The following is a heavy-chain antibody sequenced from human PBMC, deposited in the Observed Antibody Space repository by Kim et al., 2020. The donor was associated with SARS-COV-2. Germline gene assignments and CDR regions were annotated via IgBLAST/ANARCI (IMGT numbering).Heavy chain of an antibody. CDR3: AKATSNGYYYDH. Sequence: GGSLRLSCAASGFTFSTYGMTWVRQAPGKGLEWVSGIAGSGGTTYYADSVKGRFTISRDDSRNTLSLQMNSLRAEDTAVYYCAKATSNGYYYDHWGQGTLGTVYS. CDR1: GFTFSTYG. V-gene: IGHV3-23*01. D-gene: IGHD3-22*01. J-gene: IGHJ5*02. CDR2: IAGSGGTT.